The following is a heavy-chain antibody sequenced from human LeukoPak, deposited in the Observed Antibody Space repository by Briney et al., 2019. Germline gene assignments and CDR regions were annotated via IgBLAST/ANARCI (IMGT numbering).Heavy chain of an antibody. CDR2: IDYSGST. J-gene: IGHJ4*02. CDR3: ARDRAYGSGKFYFDF. CDR1: GGSISTYY. V-gene: IGHV4-59*01. D-gene: IGHD3-10*01. Sequence: SETLSLTCTVSGGSISTYYWSWIRQPPGKGLERIGYIDYSGSTNYNPSLKSRVTISVDTSKTQFSLRLSSVTAADTAVYYCARDRAYGSGKFYFDFWGQGTLVTVPS.